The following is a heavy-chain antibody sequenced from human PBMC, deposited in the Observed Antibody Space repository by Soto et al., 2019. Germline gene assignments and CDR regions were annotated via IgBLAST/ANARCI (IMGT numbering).Heavy chain of an antibody. CDR1: GFTFTSSA. CDR2: IVVGSGNT. D-gene: IGHD6-19*01. Sequence: ASVKVSCKASGFTFTSSAVQWVRQARGQRLEWIGWIVVGSGNTNYAQKFQERVTITRDMSTSTAYMELSSLRSEDTAVYYCAADTDTVAGYYYYGMDVCGQGTTLTVSS. J-gene: IGHJ6*02. CDR3: AADTDTVAGYYYYGMDV. V-gene: IGHV1-58*01.